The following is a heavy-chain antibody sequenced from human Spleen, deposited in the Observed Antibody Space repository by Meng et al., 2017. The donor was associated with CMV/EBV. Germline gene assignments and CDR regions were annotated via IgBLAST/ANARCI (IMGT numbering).Heavy chain of an antibody. Sequence: GGSLRLSCKGSGYSFTSYWIGWVRQMPGKGLEWMGIIYPDDSDAQNSPSFRGQVTISADKSIDTAYLQWRSLKASDTAIYYCARVMGARYFDYWGQGTLVTVSS. V-gene: IGHV5-51*01. J-gene: IGHJ4*02. CDR3: ARVMGARYFDY. D-gene: IGHD2-8*01. CDR1: GYSFTSYW. CDR2: IYPDDSDA.